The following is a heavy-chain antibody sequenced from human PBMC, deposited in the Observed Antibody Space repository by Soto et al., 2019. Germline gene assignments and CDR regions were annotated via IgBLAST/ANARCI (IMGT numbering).Heavy chain of an antibody. J-gene: IGHJ4*02. CDR3: AKDRDYPRDQFHY. V-gene: IGHV3-23*01. CDR1: GFTFNNYA. Sequence: GGSLRLSCAASGFTFNNYALSWVRQAPGKGLEWVSAISANGQGIYYADSVKGRFIISRDNSKNTVFLHMGSLTAEDTAVYYCAKDRDYPRDQFHYWGQGTLVTVSS. CDR2: ISANGQGI. D-gene: IGHD2-2*01.